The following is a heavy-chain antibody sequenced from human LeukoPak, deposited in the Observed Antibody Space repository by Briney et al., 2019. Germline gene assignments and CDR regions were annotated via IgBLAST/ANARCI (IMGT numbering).Heavy chain of an antibody. CDR1: GAFVSVNY. V-gene: IGHV4-4*07. D-gene: IGHD1-26*01. Sequence: PSETLSLTCSVSGAFVSVNYWSWIRQSAGKGLEWIVRFYAGGSTNYNPSLMGRVAVSVDESKNQFSLRLTSVTAADTAVYYCARPPVGKGDPFDLWGQGTMVTVSP. CDR3: ARPPVGKGDPFDL. J-gene: IGHJ3*01. CDR2: FYAGGST.